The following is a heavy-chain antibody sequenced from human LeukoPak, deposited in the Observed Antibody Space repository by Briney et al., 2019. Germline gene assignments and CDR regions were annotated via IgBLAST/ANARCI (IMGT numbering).Heavy chain of an antibody. CDR1: GFTFSSYA. V-gene: IGHV3-23*01. Sequence: GGSLRLSCTTSGFTFSSYAMSWVRQAPGKGLEWVSVISGSGGSTNYADSVKGRFTISRDNSKNTLYLQMNSLRAEDTALYYCAREVSEGFDFWGQGTLVTVSS. CDR2: ISGSGGST. D-gene: IGHD3-22*01. CDR3: AREVSEGFDF. J-gene: IGHJ4*02.